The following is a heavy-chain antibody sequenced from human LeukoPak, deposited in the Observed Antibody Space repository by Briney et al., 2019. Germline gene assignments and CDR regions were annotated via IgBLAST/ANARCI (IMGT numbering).Heavy chain of an antibody. Sequence: GGSLRLSCAASGFTFSTCWMTWVRQAPGKGLEWVANIKQDGSESYYVDSVKGRFTISRDNAKSSLYLQMNSLRAEDTAVYYCAKSLVVVNDPPDYWGQGTLVTVSS. CDR1: GFTFSTCW. J-gene: IGHJ4*02. D-gene: IGHD2-21*01. V-gene: IGHV3-7*01. CDR2: IKQDGSES. CDR3: AKSLVVVNDPPDY.